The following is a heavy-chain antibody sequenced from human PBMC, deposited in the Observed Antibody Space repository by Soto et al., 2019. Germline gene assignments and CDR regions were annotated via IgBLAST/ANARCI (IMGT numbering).Heavy chain of an antibody. CDR2: IFPSGDS. CDR1: GGSIGSLY. CDR3: ARASRCKSEYECFAWLDF. Sequence: SETLSLTCTVSGGSIGSLYWAWIRQPAGKGLEWIGRIFPSGDSNYNPSLTSRVSMSLDTSKNQFSLTVSSVTAADTAVYYCARASRCKSEYECFAWLDFWGQGILVTVSS. J-gene: IGHJ4*02. V-gene: IGHV4-4*07. D-gene: IGHD6-6*01.